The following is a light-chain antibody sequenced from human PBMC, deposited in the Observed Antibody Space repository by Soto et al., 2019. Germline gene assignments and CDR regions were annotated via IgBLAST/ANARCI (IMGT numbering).Light chain of an antibody. V-gene: IGLV1-40*01. CDR1: SSNIGAGYD. Sequence: QSVLTQPPSVSGAPGQRVTNSCTGSSSNIGAGYDVHWYQQLLGTAPKLLIYNNNNRPSGVPGRFSGSKSGTSASLAITGLQAEDEADYYCQSYDSSLSGVVFGGGTKVTVL. CDR3: QSYDSSLSGVV. CDR2: NNN. J-gene: IGLJ2*01.